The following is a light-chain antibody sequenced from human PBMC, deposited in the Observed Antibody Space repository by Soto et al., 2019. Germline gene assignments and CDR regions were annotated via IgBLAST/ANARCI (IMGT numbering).Light chain of an antibody. CDR3: NSYSTTRTYV. CDR2: GVS. V-gene: IGLV2-14*01. CDR1: SSDVGAYNY. Sequence: QSVLTQPASVSGSPGQPITISCTGSSSDVGAYNYVSWYQQHPGKAPKLMLYGVSNRPSGVSSRFSGSKSGNTASLSISGLLTEDEADYYCNSYSTTRTYVFGTGTTVTVL. J-gene: IGLJ1*01.